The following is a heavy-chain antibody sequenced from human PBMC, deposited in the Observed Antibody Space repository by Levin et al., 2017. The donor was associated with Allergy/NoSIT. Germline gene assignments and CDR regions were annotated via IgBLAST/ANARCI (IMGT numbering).Heavy chain of an antibody. J-gene: IGHJ4*02. CDR1: GGSMNTYY. CDR2: VYSTGTA. Sequence: SETLSLTCSVSGGSMNTYYWSWIRQTPGKGLEWIGYVYSTGTATYHHSLKGRVTISVDTSNNQFSLKLTSVTEADTAVYYCARDGGSGSFYNRPFDFWGPGTLVTVSS. D-gene: IGHD3-10*01. CDR3: ARDGGSGSFYNRPFDF. V-gene: IGHV4-59*01.